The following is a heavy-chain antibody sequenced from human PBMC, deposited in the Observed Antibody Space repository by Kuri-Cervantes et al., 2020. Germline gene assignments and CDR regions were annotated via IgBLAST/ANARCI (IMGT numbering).Heavy chain of an antibody. CDR1: GYTFTGYY. Sequence: ASVKVSCKASGYTFTGYYMHWVRQAPGQGLEWMGWINPNSGGTNYAQKFQGRVTMIRDTSISTAFMELSRLRSDDTAVYYCARDLTLYYDRREIFDYWGQGTLVTVSS. CDR2: INPNSGGT. D-gene: IGHD3-22*01. CDR3: ARDLTLYYDRREIFDY. J-gene: IGHJ4*02. V-gene: IGHV1-2*02.